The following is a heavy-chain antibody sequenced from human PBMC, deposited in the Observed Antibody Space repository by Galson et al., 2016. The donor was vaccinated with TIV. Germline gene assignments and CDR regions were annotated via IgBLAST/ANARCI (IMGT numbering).Heavy chain of an antibody. V-gene: IGHV3-23*01. D-gene: IGHD3-10*01. CDR2: ITGSGGHS. J-gene: IGHJ4*02. CDR1: GFTFSDYA. Sequence: SLRLSCATSGFTFSDYAVAWVRQAPTKGLEWVSVITGSGGHSYYADSVKGRFTIFRDNSQGTVILQMSSLRVEDTAVYFCAKGARFGPPFYFDYWGQGALVAVSS. CDR3: AKGARFGPPFYFDY.